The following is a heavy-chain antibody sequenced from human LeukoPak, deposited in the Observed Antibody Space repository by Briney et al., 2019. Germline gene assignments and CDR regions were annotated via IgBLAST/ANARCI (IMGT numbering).Heavy chain of an antibody. D-gene: IGHD1-1*01. J-gene: IGHJ4*02. Sequence: PSEILSLTCTVSGGSISSGGYYWSWIRQHPGKGLEWIGYIYYSGSTYYNPSLKSRVTISVDTSKNQFSLKLSSVTAADTALYFCARLHQSGTTDYWGQGTLVTVSS. V-gene: IGHV4-31*03. CDR2: IYYSGST. CDR3: ARLHQSGTTDY. CDR1: GGSISSGGYY.